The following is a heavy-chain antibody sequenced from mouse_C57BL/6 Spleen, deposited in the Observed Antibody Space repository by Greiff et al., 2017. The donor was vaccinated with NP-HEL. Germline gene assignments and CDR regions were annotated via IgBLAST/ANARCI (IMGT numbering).Heavy chain of an antibody. V-gene: IGHV1-53*01. D-gene: IGHD1-1*01. Sequence: QVQLQQPGTELVKPGASVKLSCKASGYTFTSYWMHWVKQRPGQCLEWIGNINPSNGGTNYNEKFKSKATLTVDKSSSTAYMPLSSLTSEDSAVYDCANDYYGSSYEFDYWGQGTTLTVSS. CDR3: ANDYYGSSYEFDY. CDR2: INPSNGGT. CDR1: GYTFTSYW. J-gene: IGHJ2*01.